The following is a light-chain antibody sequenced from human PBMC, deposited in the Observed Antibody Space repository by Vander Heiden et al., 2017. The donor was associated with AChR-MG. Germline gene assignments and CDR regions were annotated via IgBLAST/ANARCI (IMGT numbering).Light chain of an antibody. CDR2: NNF. CDR1: SSTLGAGYD. Sequence: QSVLPHPPSVSGAPGPTVTISCTGSSSTLGAGYDVHWFQQRPKTAPKLVIDNNFDRPSGVPDRVSGSKSGTSASLTITGLQAEDEADYYCQSYDSSLNVVFGGGTKVTGL. CDR3: QSYDSSLNVV. V-gene: IGLV1-40*01. J-gene: IGLJ2*01.